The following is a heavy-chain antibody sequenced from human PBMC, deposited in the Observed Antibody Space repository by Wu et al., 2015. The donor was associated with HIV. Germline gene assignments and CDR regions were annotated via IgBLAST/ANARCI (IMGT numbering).Heavy chain of an antibody. Sequence: AQMVQSGTEVKKSGASLKISCMTAGYTFSAHYIHWVRQAPGQGLEWMGWINPATGDTKFVQTFQGXLAMTRDTSTDTVNLILASVKPNDTATYYCARDWLVSSSTFGVLLHGHRGDNGTTVIV. CDR2: INPATGDT. V-gene: IGHV1-2*02. J-gene: IGHJ6*03. CDR1: GYTFSAHY. D-gene: IGHD2/OR15-2a*01. CDR3: ARDWLVSSSTFGVLLHGHR.